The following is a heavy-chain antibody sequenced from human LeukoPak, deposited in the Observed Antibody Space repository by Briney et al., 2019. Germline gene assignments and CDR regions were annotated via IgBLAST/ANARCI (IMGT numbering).Heavy chain of an antibody. CDR1: GFTFSSNG. V-gene: IGHV3-21*01. CDR2: ISSSSSYI. CDR3: ARGSRYSSGWYDY. J-gene: IGHJ4*02. D-gene: IGHD6-19*01. Sequence: GGSLRLSCAASGFTFSSNGMNWVRQAPGKGLEWVSSISSSSSYIYYADSVKGRFTISRDNAKNSLYLQMNSLRTEDTAVYYCARGSRYSSGWYDYWGQGTLVTVSS.